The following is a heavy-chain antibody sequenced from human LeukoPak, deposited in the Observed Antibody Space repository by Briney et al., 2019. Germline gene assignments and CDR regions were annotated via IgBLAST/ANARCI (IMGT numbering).Heavy chain of an antibody. Sequence: ASVKVSCKASGYTFSNYAINWVRQAPGKGLEWMGWINANTGNPTYALGFTGRFVLSLDTSVSTAYLQISSLKAEDTAVYYCARGDSGPTYNSNWYETDYWGQGTLVTVSS. D-gene: IGHD6-13*01. CDR2: INANTGNP. CDR1: GYTFSNYA. V-gene: IGHV7-4-1*02. J-gene: IGHJ4*02. CDR3: ARGDSGPTYNSNWYETDY.